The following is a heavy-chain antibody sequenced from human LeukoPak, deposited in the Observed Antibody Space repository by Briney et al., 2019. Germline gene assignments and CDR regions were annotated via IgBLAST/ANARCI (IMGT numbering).Heavy chain of an antibody. J-gene: IGHJ4*02. CDR1: GYTFTGYY. Sequence: GASVKVSCKASGYTFTGYYMHWVRQAPGQGLEWMGWISAYNGNTNYAQKLQGRVTMTTDTSTSTAYMELRSLRSDDTAVYYCARANYYGSGSYLDYWGQGTLVTVSS. CDR3: ARANYYGSGSYLDY. CDR2: ISAYNGNT. V-gene: IGHV1-18*04. D-gene: IGHD3-10*01.